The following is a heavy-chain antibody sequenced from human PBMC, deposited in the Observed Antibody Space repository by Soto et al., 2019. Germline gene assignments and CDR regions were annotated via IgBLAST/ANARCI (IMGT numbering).Heavy chain of an antibody. CDR1: GFTFSSYA. D-gene: IGHD1-26*01. V-gene: IGHV3-30-3*01. CDR2: ISYDGSNK. CDR3: ARDRGPSLTRYSGSYLLFLY. J-gene: IGHJ4*02. Sequence: QVQLVESGGGVVQPGRSLRLSCAASGFTFSSYAMHWVRQAPGKGLEWVAVISYDGSNKYYADSVKGRFTISRDNSKNTLYLQINSLGAEDTAVYYCARDRGPSLTRYSGSYLLFLYWGQGTLGTVSS.